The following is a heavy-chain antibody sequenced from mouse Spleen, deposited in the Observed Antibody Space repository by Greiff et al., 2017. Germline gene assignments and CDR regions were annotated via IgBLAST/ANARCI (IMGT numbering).Heavy chain of an antibody. CDR1: GFSLTSYG. CDR2: IWRGGST. J-gene: IGHJ4*01. V-gene: IGHV2-5*01. Sequence: QVQLQQSGPGLVQPSQSLSITCTVSGFSLTSYGVHWVRQSPGKGLEWLGVIWRGGSTDYNAAFMSRLSITKDNSKSQVFFKMNSLQADDTAIYYCAKNTIYYGNLYAMDYWGQGTSVTVSS. D-gene: IGHD2-1*01. CDR3: AKNTIYYGNLYAMDY.